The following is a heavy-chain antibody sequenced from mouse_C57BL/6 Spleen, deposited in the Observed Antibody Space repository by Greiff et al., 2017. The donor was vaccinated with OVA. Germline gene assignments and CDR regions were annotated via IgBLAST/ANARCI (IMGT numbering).Heavy chain of an antibody. CDR3: ARGGLGREAMDY. CDR2: IYPRSGNN. D-gene: IGHD4-1*01. J-gene: IGHJ4*01. V-gene: IGHV1-81*01. CDR1: GYTFTSYG. Sequence: QVQLQQSGAELARPGASVKLSCKASGYTFTSYGISWVKQRTGQGLEWIGEIYPRSGNNYYNEKFKGKATMPAAKSSSTAYMELRSLTSEDSAVYFCARGGLGREAMDYWGQGTSVTVSS.